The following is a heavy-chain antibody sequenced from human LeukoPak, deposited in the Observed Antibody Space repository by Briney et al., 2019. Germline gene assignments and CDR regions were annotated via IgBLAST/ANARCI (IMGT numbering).Heavy chain of an antibody. CDR3: CSGSNYYHWYMDV. CDR2: FDPENGET. Sequence: ASVKVSCKISGETLTEPAIHWVRQAPGKGLEWMGGFDPENGETVYAQKFQGRVTLTEDTSIDTAYMELSGLRSEDTAVYFCCSGSNYYHWYMDVWGKGTTVTVSS. D-gene: IGHD3-10*02. CDR1: GETLTEPA. J-gene: IGHJ6*03. V-gene: IGHV1-24*01.